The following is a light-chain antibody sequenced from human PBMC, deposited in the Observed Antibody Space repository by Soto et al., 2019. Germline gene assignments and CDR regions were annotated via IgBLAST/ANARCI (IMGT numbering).Light chain of an antibody. Sequence: EIVLTQTPDTLSLYPGAGATLSCRGSPTDISNYLAWHQQKPGQTPRLLVYGASSRATGIPDRFSGSGSGTDFTLTISRLEPEDFAVYYCQQHGTSPITFGQGTRLEIK. J-gene: IGKJ5*01. CDR2: GAS. CDR3: QQHGTSPIT. CDR1: PTDISNY. V-gene: IGKV3-20*01.